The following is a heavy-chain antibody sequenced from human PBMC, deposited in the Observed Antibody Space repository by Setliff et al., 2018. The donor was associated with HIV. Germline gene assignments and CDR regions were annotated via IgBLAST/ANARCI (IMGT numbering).Heavy chain of an antibody. J-gene: IGHJ5*02. D-gene: IGHD1-1*01. CDR1: GYTFTGYY. CDR2: INPNDGGA. Sequence: GASVKVSCKASGYTFTGYYVHWVRQAPGQGLEWMGWINPNDGGANYAPRFQGRVTMTSNTSITAASMELSSLRSDDTAVYYCALSSTTTRPYNWFDPWGQGILVTVSS. CDR3: ALSSTTTRPYNWFDP. V-gene: IGHV1-2*02.